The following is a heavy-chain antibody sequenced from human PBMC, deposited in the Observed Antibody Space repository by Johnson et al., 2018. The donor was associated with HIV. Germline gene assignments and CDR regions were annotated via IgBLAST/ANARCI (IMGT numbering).Heavy chain of an antibody. CDR1: GLNFSDYG. CDR2: ITFDGSNE. CDR3: ARGRITTIVMDLRGGGFDI. V-gene: IGHV3-30*04. D-gene: IGHD3-22*01. Sequence: QVQLVESGGGVVPPGRSVRLSCVVSGLNFSDYGMHWVRQAPGKGLEWVAIITFDGSNEYYADSVKGRFPISRDNSKNTLYLQMNSLRTEDTAVYYCARGRITTIVMDLRGGGFDIWGQGTMVIVSS. J-gene: IGHJ3*02.